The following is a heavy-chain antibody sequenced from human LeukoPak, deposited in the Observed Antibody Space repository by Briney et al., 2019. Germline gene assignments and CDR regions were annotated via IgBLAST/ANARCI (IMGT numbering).Heavy chain of an antibody. CDR3: SGQPRGTGTTDY. J-gene: IGHJ4*02. V-gene: IGHV3-73*01. CDR2: IRGQADGYAT. Sequence: GGSLRLSCAASGLIFSDSIIHWVRQAPGKGLEWVGRIRGQADGYATGYAAAVRGRFTISRDDSRNTAYLQMDGLKIEDTAVYYCSGQPRGTGTTDYWGQGTLATVSS. CDR1: GLIFSDSI. D-gene: IGHD1-7*01.